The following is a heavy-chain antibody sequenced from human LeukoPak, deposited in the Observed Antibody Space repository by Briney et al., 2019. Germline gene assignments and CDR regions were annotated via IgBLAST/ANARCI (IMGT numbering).Heavy chain of an antibody. CDR1: GFTFSSYW. D-gene: IGHD5-12*01. CDR2: IKQDGSEK. J-gene: IGHJ6*03. CDR3: ARSRMGATMSYYYYYMDV. V-gene: IGHV3-7*01. Sequence: GGSLRLSCAASGFTFSSYWMSWVRQAPGKGLEWVANIKQDGSEKYYVDSVKGRFTISRDNAKNSLYLQMNSLRAEDTAVYYCARSRMGATMSYYYYYMDVWGKGTTVTVSS.